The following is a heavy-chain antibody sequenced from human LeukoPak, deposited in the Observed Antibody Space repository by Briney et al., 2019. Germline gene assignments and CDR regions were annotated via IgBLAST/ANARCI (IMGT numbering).Heavy chain of an antibody. J-gene: IGHJ3*02. Sequence: SETLSLTCAVYGGSFSGYYWSWIRQPPGKGLKWIGYIYYSGNTNYNPSLESRVAISVDTSKNQFSLKLKSVTAADTAVYYCARLDTVTTDAFDIWGQGTMVAVSS. D-gene: IGHD4-17*01. V-gene: IGHV4-59*08. CDR3: ARLDTVTTDAFDI. CDR1: GGSFSGYY. CDR2: IYYSGNT.